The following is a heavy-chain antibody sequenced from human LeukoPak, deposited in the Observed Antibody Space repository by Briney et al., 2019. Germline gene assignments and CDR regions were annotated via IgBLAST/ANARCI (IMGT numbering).Heavy chain of an antibody. J-gene: IGHJ4*02. CDR1: GYTFTSYD. CDR3: AREKCGGDCYSGDFDY. Sequence: ASVKVSCKASGYTFTSYDINWVRQATGQGLEWMGWMNPNSGNTGYAQKFQGRVTMTRNTSISTAYMELSSLRSGDTAVYYCAREKCGGDCYSGDFDYWGQGTLVTVSS. CDR2: MNPNSGNT. V-gene: IGHV1-8*01. D-gene: IGHD2-21*02.